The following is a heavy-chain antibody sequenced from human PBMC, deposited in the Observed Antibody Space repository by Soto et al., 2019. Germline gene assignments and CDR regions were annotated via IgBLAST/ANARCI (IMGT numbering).Heavy chain of an antibody. CDR1: GGSFSSGGYY. J-gene: IGHJ6*03. Sequence: PSETLSLTCTVSGGSFSSGGYYWSWVRQHPGKGLEWIGEINHSGSTNYNPSLKSRVTISVDTSKNQFSLKLSSVTAADTAVYYCAGLVGFYYYYYMDVWGKGTTVTVSS. CDR2: INHSGST. CDR3: AGLVGFYYYYYMDV. D-gene: IGHD1-26*01. V-gene: IGHV4-31*03.